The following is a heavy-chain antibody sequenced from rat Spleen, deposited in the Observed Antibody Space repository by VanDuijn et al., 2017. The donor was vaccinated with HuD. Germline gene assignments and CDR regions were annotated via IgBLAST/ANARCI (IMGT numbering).Heavy chain of an antibody. V-gene: IGHV5-19*01. Sequence: EVQLVESGGGLVQPGRSLKLSCAASGFTFSNFGLHWIRQAPTMGLEWVASISPSGGSTYYRDSVKGRFTISRDNDKSTLHLQMDSLRSEDTATYYCTTWDYYDNRFDYWGQGVMVTVSS. CDR2: ISPSGGST. CDR1: GFTFSNFG. J-gene: IGHJ2*01. D-gene: IGHD1-6*01. CDR3: TTWDYYDNRFDY.